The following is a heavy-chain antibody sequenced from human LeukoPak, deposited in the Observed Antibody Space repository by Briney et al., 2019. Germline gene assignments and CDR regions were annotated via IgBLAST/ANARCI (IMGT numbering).Heavy chain of an antibody. Sequence: GGSLRLSCAASGFTFSSYGMHWVRQAPGKGLEWVAFIRYDGSNKYYADSVKGRFTISRDNSKNTLYLQMNSLRAEDTAVYYCAKESRECSSTSCYLPPNYWGQGTLVTVSS. V-gene: IGHV3-30*02. D-gene: IGHD2-2*01. J-gene: IGHJ4*02. CDR1: GFTFSSYG. CDR2: IRYDGSNK. CDR3: AKESRECSSTSCYLPPNY.